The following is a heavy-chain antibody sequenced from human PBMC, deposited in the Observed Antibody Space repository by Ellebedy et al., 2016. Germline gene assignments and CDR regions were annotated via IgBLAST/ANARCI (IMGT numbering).Heavy chain of an antibody. J-gene: IGHJ4*02. Sequence: GGSLRLSCAASGFTFSSFAMNWVRQAPGKGLEWVSSISSTGTYIYYADSVKGRFTISRDNSKNTLYLQMNSLRAEDTAVYYCAKGGVWDYYFDYWGQGTLVTVSS. CDR2: ISSTGTYI. CDR1: GFTFSSFA. V-gene: IGHV3-21*04. D-gene: IGHD3-16*01. CDR3: AKGGVWDYYFDY.